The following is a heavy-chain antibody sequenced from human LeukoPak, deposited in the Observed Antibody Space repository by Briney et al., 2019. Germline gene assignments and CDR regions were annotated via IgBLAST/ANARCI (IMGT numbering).Heavy chain of an antibody. J-gene: IGHJ4*02. V-gene: IGHV1-2*02. D-gene: IGHD3-3*01. CDR2: INPNSGGT. CDR1: GYTFTGYY. CDR3: ARDGAYWSGYHDLDY. Sequence: ASVKVSCKASGYTFTGYYMHWVRQVPGQGPEWMGCINPNSGGTKYAEKFEGRVTMTRDTATTTMYMELRGLTSDDMAVYYCARDGAYWSGYHDLDYWGQGTLVTVSS.